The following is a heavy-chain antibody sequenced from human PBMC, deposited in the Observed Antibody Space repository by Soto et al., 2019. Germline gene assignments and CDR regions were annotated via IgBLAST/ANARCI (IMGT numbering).Heavy chain of an antibody. CDR3: ARENSRIAPRLFQH. V-gene: IGHV3-30-3*01. Sequence: GGSLRLSCVASGFIFSDYAMHWARQAPGKGLVWVALISPDGGNQYYSESAKGRFTISRDNSKNTLYLQMNDLRPDDTAIYYCARENSRIAPRLFQHWGHGSLVTVSS. J-gene: IGHJ1*01. CDR1: GFIFSDYA. CDR2: ISPDGGNQ. D-gene: IGHD6-6*01.